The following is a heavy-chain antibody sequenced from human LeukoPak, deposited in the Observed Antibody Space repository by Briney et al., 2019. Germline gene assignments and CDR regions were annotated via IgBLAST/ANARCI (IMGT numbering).Heavy chain of an antibody. J-gene: IGHJ3*01. V-gene: IGHV3-30*04. CDR2: ISYDGYNK. Sequence: GGSLRLSCAASGFTFSIYAMHWVRQAPGKGLEWVAVISYDGYNKYYADSVKGRFTISRDNAKNSLYLQMNSLRAEDTAVYYCARSGVLWFGDVWGQGTMVTVSS. CDR1: GFTFSIYA. CDR3: ARSGVLWFGDV. D-gene: IGHD3-10*01.